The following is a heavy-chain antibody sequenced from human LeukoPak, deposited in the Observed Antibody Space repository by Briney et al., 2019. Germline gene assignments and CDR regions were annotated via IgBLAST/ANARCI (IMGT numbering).Heavy chain of an antibody. CDR2: ISGSGGST. CDR1: GFTFSSYG. Sequence: GGTLRLSCAAPGFTFSSYGMSWVRQAPGKGLEWVSAISGSGGSTYYADSVKGRFTISRDNSKNTLYLQMNSLRAEDTAVYYCARGPSGYHNTGGQGTLVTVSS. V-gene: IGHV3-23*01. CDR3: ARGPSGYHNT. J-gene: IGHJ4*02. D-gene: IGHD5-12*01.